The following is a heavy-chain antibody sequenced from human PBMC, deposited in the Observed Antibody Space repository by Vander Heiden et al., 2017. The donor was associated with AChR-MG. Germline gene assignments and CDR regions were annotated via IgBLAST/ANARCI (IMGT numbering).Heavy chain of an antibody. CDR1: EFTFSTYA. Sequence: EVQLLESGGGLAQPGGSLRLYCAASEFTFSTYAMSWVRQAPGKGLEWVSAISGSGGTTYYADSVKGRFTISSDNSKNTLYLQMNSLRAEDTAVYYCAKDRGMGRYFDLWGRGTLVTVSS. CDR2: ISGSGGTT. D-gene: IGHD1-26*01. CDR3: AKDRGMGRYFDL. J-gene: IGHJ2*01. V-gene: IGHV3-23*01.